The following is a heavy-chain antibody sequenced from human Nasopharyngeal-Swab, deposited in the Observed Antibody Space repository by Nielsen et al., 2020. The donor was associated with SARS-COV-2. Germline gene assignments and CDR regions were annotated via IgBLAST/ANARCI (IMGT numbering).Heavy chain of an antibody. D-gene: IGHD1-26*01. CDR1: GYTFTTYA. J-gene: IGHJ4*02. V-gene: IGHV1-3*01. CDR3: ARSGIVGAPGLDY. Sequence: ASVQVSCKASGYTFTTYAIHWVRQAPGQRLEWMAWINASTGNREYSQKFQGRVTISTDTYPSTAYMELGGLTSEDTAVYYCARSGIVGAPGLDYWGQGTLVTVSS. CDR2: INASTGNR.